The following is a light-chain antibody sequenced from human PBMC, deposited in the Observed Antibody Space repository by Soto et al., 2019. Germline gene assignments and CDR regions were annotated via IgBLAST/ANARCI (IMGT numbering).Light chain of an antibody. V-gene: IGLV2-14*01. Sequence: QSVLTQPASVSGSPGQSITTSCTGTSSDVGGYNYVSWYQQHPGKAPKLMIYDVSNRPSGVSNRFSGSKSGNTASLTISGLQAEDEADYYCSSYTSSSVWVFGGGTKVTVL. CDR1: SSDVGGYNY. CDR3: SSYTSSSVWV. J-gene: IGLJ3*02. CDR2: DVS.